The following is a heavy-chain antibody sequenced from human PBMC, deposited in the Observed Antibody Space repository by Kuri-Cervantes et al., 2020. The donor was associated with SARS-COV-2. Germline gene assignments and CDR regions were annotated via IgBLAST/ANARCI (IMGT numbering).Heavy chain of an antibody. V-gene: IGHV3-48*01. D-gene: IGHD2-15*01. CDR1: GFTFSSYS. CDR3: AKDLGYCSGGSCYADYFDY. CDR2: ISSSSSTI. J-gene: IGHJ4*02. Sequence: LSLICAASGFTFSSYSMNWVRQAPGKGLEWVSYISSSSSTIYYADSVKGRFTISRDNAKNSLYLQMNSLRAEDTAVYYCAKDLGYCSGGSCYADYFDYWGQGTLVTVSS.